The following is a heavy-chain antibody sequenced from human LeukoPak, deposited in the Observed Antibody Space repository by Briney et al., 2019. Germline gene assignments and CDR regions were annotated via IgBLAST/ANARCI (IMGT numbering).Heavy chain of an antibody. D-gene: IGHD5-24*01. J-gene: IGHJ1*01. CDR1: GGTFSSYA. CDR3: ARVRDGYNLIPEYFQH. Sequence: ASVKVSCKASGGTFSSYAISWVRQAPGQGLEWMGGIIPIFGTANYAQKFQGRVTITADESTSTAYMELSSLRSEDTAVYYCARVRDGYNLIPEYFQHWGQGTLVTVSS. CDR2: IIPIFGTA. V-gene: IGHV1-69*13.